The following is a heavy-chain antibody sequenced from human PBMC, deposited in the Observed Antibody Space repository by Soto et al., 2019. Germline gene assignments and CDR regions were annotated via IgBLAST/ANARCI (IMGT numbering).Heavy chain of an antibody. V-gene: IGHV1-69*13. Sequence: SVKVSCKASGGTFSSYAISWVRQAPGQGLEWMGGIIPIFGTANYAQKFQGRVTITADESTSTAYMELSSLRSEDTAVYYCAVVTEVAQADIWENYFDYWGQGTLVTVSS. D-gene: IGHD2-2*02. CDR2: IIPIFGTA. J-gene: IGHJ4*02. CDR3: AVVTEVAQADIWENYFDY. CDR1: GGTFSSYA.